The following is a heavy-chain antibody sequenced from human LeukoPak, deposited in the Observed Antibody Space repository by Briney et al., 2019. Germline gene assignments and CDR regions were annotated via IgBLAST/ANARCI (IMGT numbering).Heavy chain of an antibody. CDR3: ATSGGLLGYCSSTSCLEH. Sequence: PSETLSLTCSVSGVSITSNYWTWIRQPAGRGLEWIGRVSTRGNTNYNPSLKSRVTMSVDTPKNLFSLKLTSVTAADTAVYYCATSGGLLGYCSSTSCLEHWGQGTLVTVSS. CDR2: VSTRGNT. J-gene: IGHJ4*02. V-gene: IGHV4-4*07. D-gene: IGHD2-2*01. CDR1: GVSITSNY.